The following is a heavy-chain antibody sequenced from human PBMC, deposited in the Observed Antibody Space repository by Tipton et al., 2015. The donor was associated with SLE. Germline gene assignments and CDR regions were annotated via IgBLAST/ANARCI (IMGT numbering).Heavy chain of an antibody. J-gene: IGHJ6*02. CDR3: TKDIQAEFSALDV. CDR1: GFTLDDYA. CDR2: ISWNSGNV. D-gene: IGHD1-1*01. V-gene: IGHV3-9*01. Sequence: SLRLSCEGSGFTLDDYAMHWVRQAPGKGLEWVSGISWNSGNVGHADSVKGRFTISRDNAKNSLYLQMNSLRAEDTAIYYCTKDIQAEFSALDVWGQGTTVTVSS.